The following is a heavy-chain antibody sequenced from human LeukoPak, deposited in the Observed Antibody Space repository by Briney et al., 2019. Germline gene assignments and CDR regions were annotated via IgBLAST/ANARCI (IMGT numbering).Heavy chain of an antibody. J-gene: IGHJ4*02. V-gene: IGHV3-30-3*01. CDR1: GFTFSSYA. Sequence: GGSLRLSCAASGFTFSSYAMHWVRQAPGKGLEWVAVISYDGSNKYYADSVKGRFTISRDNSKDALYLQMNSLRAEDTAVYYCARDPNYYDSSGYYHDYWGQGTLVTVSS. CDR2: ISYDGSNK. CDR3: ARDPNYYDSSGYYHDY. D-gene: IGHD3-22*01.